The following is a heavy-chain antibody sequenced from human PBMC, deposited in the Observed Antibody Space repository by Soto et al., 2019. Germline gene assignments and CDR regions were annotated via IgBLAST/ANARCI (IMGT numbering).Heavy chain of an antibody. CDR3: ASKTIDDFDY. J-gene: IGHJ4*02. CDR2: IRHDGSVK. CDR1: GFTFRSKD. V-gene: IGHV3-33*01. Sequence: PGGSLRLSCEASGFTFRSKDMHWVRQAPGKGLDWVATIRHDGSVKDYADSVKGRFTISRDNSKNTLYLKMNTLRAEDTALYYCASKTIDDFDYWGQGTLVTVSS. D-gene: IGHD3-3*01.